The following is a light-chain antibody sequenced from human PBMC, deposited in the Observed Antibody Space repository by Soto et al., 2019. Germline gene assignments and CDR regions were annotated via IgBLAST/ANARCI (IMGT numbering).Light chain of an antibody. J-gene: IGKJ4*01. V-gene: IGKV1-39*01. CDR2: AAS. Sequence: DIQMTQSPSSLSASIGDRVTITCRASQSISSYLNWYQHRPGKAPKLLIYAASSLQPGVPSRFSGSGSGPDFTLTISSLQPEDFATYYCQQSYSTRLTFGGGTKVAIK. CDR1: QSISSY. CDR3: QQSYSTRLT.